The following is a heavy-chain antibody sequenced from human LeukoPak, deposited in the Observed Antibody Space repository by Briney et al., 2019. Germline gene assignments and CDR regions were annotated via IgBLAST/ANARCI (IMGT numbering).Heavy chain of an antibody. D-gene: IGHD2-2*01. CDR3: ARLPAYCSSSACYYDY. J-gene: IGHJ4*02. CDR1: GFTFSSYG. V-gene: IGHV3-30*03. CDR2: ISYDGSNK. Sequence: GGSLRLSCAASGFTFSSYGMHWVRQAPGKGLEWVAVISYDGSNKYYADSVKGRFTISRDNAKNSLFLQMNSLRAEDTAMYYCARLPAYCSSSACYYDYWGQGTLVTVSS.